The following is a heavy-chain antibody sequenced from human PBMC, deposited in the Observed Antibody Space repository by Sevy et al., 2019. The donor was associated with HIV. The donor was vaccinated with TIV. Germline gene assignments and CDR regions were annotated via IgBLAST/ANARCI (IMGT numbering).Heavy chain of an antibody. V-gene: IGHV3-30-3*01. Sequence: GGSLRLSCAASGFTFSSYAMHWVRQAPGKGLEWVAVISYDGSNKYYADSVKGRFTISRDNSKNTLYLQMNSLRAEDTAVYYCARGTPPYYYYYGMDVWCQGTTVTVSS. CDR2: ISYDGSNK. CDR3: ARGTPPYYYYYGMDV. CDR1: GFTFSSYA. D-gene: IGHD2-15*01. J-gene: IGHJ6*02.